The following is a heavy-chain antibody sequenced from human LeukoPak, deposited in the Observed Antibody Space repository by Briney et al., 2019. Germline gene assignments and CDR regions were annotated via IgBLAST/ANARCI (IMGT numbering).Heavy chain of an antibody. CDR2: ISGSGGTT. CDR3: AKGPSYSSGLADY. D-gene: IGHD6-19*01. V-gene: IGHV3-23*01. Sequence: GGSLRLSCAASGFTFSSYAMTWVRQAPGKGLQWVSAISGSGGTTYFADSVKGRFTISRDNSKNTLYLQMNSLRAEDTAVYYCAKGPSYSSGLADYWGQGTLVTVSS. CDR1: GFTFSSYA. J-gene: IGHJ4*02.